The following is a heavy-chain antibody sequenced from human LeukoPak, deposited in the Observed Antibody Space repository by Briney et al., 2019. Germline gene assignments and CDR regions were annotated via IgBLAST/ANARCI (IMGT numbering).Heavy chain of an antibody. CDR2: VNGDGSST. V-gene: IGHV3-74*01. CDR3: ARAGDYGSGSCAFDM. Sequence: PGGSLRLSCAVSGFTFSTYWMHWVRQAPGKGLVWVSRVNGDGSSTIYADSVKGRFTISRDNAKNTLYLQMNSLRAEDTAVYYCARAGDYGSGSCAFDMWGQGTMVTVSS. J-gene: IGHJ3*02. D-gene: IGHD3-10*01. CDR1: GFTFSTYW.